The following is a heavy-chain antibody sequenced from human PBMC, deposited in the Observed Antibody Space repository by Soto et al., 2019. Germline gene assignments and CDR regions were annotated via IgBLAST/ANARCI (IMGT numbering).Heavy chain of an antibody. V-gene: IGHV5-51*01. CDR3: ARHSPYCSSTSCYFNDYYYYMDV. CDR1: GYSFTSYW. J-gene: IGHJ6*03. D-gene: IGHD2-2*01. Sequence: ASVKVSCKGSGYSFTSYWIGWVRQMPGKGLEWMGIIYPGDSDTRYSPSFQGQVTISADKSISTAYLQWSSLKASATAMYYCARHSPYCSSTSCYFNDYYYYMDVWGKGTTVTVSS. CDR2: IYPGDSDT.